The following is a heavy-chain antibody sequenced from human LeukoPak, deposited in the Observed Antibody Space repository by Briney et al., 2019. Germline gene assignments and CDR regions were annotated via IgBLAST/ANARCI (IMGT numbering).Heavy chain of an antibody. V-gene: IGHV3-7*01. J-gene: IGHJ4*02. D-gene: IGHD1-1*01. CDR3: ARSTAGLDY. Sequence: TGGSPRLSCAASGFTFSNYWMSWVRQAPGKGLEWVANIRQDGSEKYYVDSMRGRFTISRDNAKNSLYLQMSSLRAEDTAVYYCARSTAGLDYWGQGTLVTVSS. CDR2: IRQDGSEK. CDR1: GFTFSNYW.